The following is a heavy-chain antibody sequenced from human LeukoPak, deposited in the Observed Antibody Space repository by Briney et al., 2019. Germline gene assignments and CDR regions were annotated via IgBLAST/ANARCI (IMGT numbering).Heavy chain of an antibody. D-gene: IGHD3-10*01. CDR2: ISSSSSYI. V-gene: IGHV3-21*01. J-gene: IGHJ4*02. Sequence: GGSLRLSCAASGFAFSNYNMNWVRQAPGKGLEWVSSISSSSSYIYYADSVKGRFTISRDNAKNSLYLQMNSLRAEDTAVYYCASLTDYYGSGSYYDIDYWGQGTLVTVSS. CDR1: GFAFSNYN. CDR3: ASLTDYYGSGSYYDIDY.